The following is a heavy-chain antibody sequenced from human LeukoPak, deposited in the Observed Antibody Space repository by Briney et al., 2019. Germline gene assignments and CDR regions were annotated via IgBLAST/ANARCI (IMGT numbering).Heavy chain of an antibody. D-gene: IGHD4-17*01. J-gene: IGHJ4*02. Sequence: GGSLRLSCAVSGFTFNSHAMCWVRQAPGKGLEWVSSIDISGGSTYYADSVKGRFTISRDNSKNTLYLQMNSLRAEDTAIYYCAKEKDSYGYFDYWGQGTLVTVSS. CDR2: IDISGGST. CDR1: GFTFNSHA. CDR3: AKEKDSYGYFDY. V-gene: IGHV3-23*01.